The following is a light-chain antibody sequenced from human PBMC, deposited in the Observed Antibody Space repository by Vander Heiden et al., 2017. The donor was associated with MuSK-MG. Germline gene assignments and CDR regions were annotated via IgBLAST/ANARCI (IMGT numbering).Light chain of an antibody. CDR3: NARDSSGDRSV. CDR1: SLRTYS. V-gene: IGLV3-19*01. J-gene: IGLJ1*01. CDR2: GKN. Sequence: SSELTQDPSVSVALVQTVLLTCPGDSLRTYSAGWYQQKPGQAPLLLIYGKNNRPSGIPDRFFGSTSGNTASSTISGTQAEDEADDYCNARDSSGDRSVFGTGTTVTVL.